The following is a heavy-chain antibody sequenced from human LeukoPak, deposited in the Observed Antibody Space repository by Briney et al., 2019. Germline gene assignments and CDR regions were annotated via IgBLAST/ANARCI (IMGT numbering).Heavy chain of an antibody. CDR2: ISGSGGST. V-gene: IGHV3-23*01. Sequence: PGGSLRLSCAASGFTFSSYAMSWVRQAPGKGLEWVSAISGSGGSTYYAGSVKGRFTISRDNSKNTLYLQMNSLRAEDTAVYYCAKDTTMVRGVLDYWGQGTLVTVSS. J-gene: IGHJ4*02. D-gene: IGHD3-10*01. CDR1: GFTFSSYA. CDR3: AKDTTMVRGVLDY.